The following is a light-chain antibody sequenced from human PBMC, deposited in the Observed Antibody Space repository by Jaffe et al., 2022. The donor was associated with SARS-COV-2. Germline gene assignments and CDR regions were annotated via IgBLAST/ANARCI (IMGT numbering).Light chain of an antibody. CDR1: QSVSSN. J-gene: IGKJ4*01. CDR2: DAS. V-gene: IGKV3-15*01. CDR3: QQYNNWLT. Sequence: EIVMTQSPATLSVSPGERATLSCRASQSVSSNLAWYQQKPGQAPRLLIYDASTRATGLPARFSGSGSGTEFTLTISSLQSEDFAVYYCQQYNNWLTFGGGTKVDIK.